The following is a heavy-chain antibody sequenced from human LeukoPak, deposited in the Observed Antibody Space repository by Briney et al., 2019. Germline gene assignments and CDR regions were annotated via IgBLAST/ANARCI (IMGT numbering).Heavy chain of an antibody. CDR2: IYHSGST. D-gene: IGHD5-18*01. CDR3: ARDLDVDTAMVDY. V-gene: IGHV4-38-2*02. Sequence: MPSETLSLTCTVSGYSISSGYYWGWIRQPPGKGLEWIGSIYHSGSTYYNPSLKSRVTISVDTPKNQFSLKLSSVTAADTAVYYCARDLDVDTAMVDYWGQGTLVTVSS. CDR1: GYSISSGYY. J-gene: IGHJ4*02.